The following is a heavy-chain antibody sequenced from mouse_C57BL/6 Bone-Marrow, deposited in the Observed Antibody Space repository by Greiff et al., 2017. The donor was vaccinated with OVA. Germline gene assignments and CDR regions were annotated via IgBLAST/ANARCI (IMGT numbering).Heavy chain of an antibody. J-gene: IGHJ1*03. Sequence: EVKLMESGEGLVKPGGSLKLSCAASGFTFSSYAMSWVRQTPEKRLEWVAYISSGGDYIYYADTVKGRFPISRDNARNTLYLQMSSLKSEDTARYYCTGGLPRSYPEYFDAWGTGTTVTVSS. CDR2: ISSGGDYI. CDR1: GFTFSSYA. D-gene: IGHD1-1*01. CDR3: TGGLPRSYPEYFDA. V-gene: IGHV5-9-1*02.